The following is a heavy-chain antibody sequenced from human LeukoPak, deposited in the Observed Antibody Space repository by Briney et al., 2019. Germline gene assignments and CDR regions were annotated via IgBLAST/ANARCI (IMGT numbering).Heavy chain of an antibody. CDR2: ISRSGATI. D-gene: IGHD3-22*01. CDR1: GFTFSNYE. V-gene: IGHV3-48*03. Sequence: PGGSLRLSCAASGFTFSNYEMNWVRQAPGKRLEWVSFISRSGATIYYTDSVKGRFTISRDNAKNSLYLQMNSLRAEDTAVYYCARDHATYYYDSSGYYDYWGQGTLVTVSS. CDR3: ARDHATYYYDSSGYYDY. J-gene: IGHJ4*02.